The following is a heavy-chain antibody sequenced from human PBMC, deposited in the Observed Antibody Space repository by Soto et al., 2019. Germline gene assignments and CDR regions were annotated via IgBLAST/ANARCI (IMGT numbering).Heavy chain of an antibody. J-gene: IGHJ4*02. V-gene: IGHV4-4*02. CDR3: ATSYIHGYSVFDY. CDR2: IYHTGST. D-gene: IGHD5-18*01. CDR1: GGSISSTNW. Sequence: QVQLQESGPGLVKPSGTLSLTCAVSGGSISSTNWWSWVRQSPGKGLEWIGTIYHTGSTNYNPSLKSRLTISVDGSKNQFSLHLSSVTAADTALYYCATSYIHGYSVFDYWGQGTLVTVSS.